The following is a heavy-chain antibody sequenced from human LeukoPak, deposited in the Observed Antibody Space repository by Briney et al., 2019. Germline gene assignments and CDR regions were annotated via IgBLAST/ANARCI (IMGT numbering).Heavy chain of an antibody. V-gene: IGHV3-23*01. CDR2: ISGSGTST. Sequence: GSLRLSCAASGFTFSNYAMSWVRQAPGKGLECVSTISGSGTSTFYADSVKGRFTISRDNSKNTLYLQMNSLRAEDTAVYYCARDGVSCSSTSCYYYYYYMDVWGKGTTVTVSS. CDR3: ARDGVSCSSTSCYYYYYYMDV. CDR1: GFTFSNYA. D-gene: IGHD2-2*01. J-gene: IGHJ6*03.